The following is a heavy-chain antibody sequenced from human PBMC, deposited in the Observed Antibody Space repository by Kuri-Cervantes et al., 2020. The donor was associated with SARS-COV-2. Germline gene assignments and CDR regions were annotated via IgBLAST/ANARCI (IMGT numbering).Heavy chain of an antibody. V-gene: IGHV3-30*03. CDR3: ARDFVVVRGVIITRTYYYYGMDV. CDR2: ISYDGSNK. J-gene: IGHJ6*02. D-gene: IGHD3-10*01. CDR1: GFTFSSYG. Sequence: GESLKISCAASGFTFSSYGMHWVRQAPGKGLEWVAVISYDGSNKYYADSVKGRFTISRDNSKNTLYLQMNSLRAEDTAVYYCARDFVVVRGVIITRTYYYYGMDVWGQGTTVTVSS.